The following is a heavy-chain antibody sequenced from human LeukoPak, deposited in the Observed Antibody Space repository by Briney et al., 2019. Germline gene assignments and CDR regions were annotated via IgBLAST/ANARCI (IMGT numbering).Heavy chain of an antibody. CDR2: IFSGGST. V-gene: IGHV4-4*09. CDR1: GGSLFSHY. D-gene: IGHD3-3*01. J-gene: IGHJ4*02. CDR3: ARGRGPLRVEFGD. Sequence: SETLSLTCNVSGGSLFSHYCSWIRQAPGKGLEWIGFIFSGGSTYYNPSLKSRVSMSMDTSKNQFSLNLTSVTAADAAVYYCARGRGPLRVEFGDWGQEALVAVSS.